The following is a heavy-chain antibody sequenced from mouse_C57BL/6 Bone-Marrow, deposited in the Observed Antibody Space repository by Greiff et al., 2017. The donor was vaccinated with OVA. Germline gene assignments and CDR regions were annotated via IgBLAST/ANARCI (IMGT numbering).Heavy chain of an antibody. CDR3: ARHGVFDGYYSAY. J-gene: IGHJ3*01. D-gene: IGHD2-3*01. Sequence: EVQRVESGGDLVKPGGSLKLSCAASGFTFSSYGMSWVRQTPDKRLEWVATISSGGSYTYYPDSVKGRFTISRDNAKNTLYLQMSSLKSEDTAMYYCARHGVFDGYYSAYWGQGTLVTVSA. V-gene: IGHV5-6*01. CDR2: ISSGGSYT. CDR1: GFTFSSYG.